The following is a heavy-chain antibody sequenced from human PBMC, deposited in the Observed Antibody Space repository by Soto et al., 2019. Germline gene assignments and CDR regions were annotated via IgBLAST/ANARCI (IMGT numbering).Heavy chain of an antibody. CDR1: GGTFSSYA. Sequence: SVKVSCKASGGTFSSYAISWVRPAPGQGLEWMGGLIPIFGTANYAQKFQGRVTITADESTSTAYMELSSLRSEDTAVYYCAILGRRERVAAPNCVDPLGQGTLVTVSS. D-gene: IGHD6-13*01. CDR3: AILGRRERVAAPNCVDP. V-gene: IGHV1-69*13. J-gene: IGHJ5*02. CDR2: LIPIFGTA.